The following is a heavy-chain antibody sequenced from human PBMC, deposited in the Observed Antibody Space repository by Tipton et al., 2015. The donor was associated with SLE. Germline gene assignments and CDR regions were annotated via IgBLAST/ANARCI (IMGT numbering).Heavy chain of an antibody. D-gene: IGHD2-2*01. Sequence: LRLSCAVSGGSISSGGYSWSWIRQPPGKGLEWIGYIYHSGSTYYNPSLKSRVTISVDRSKNQFSLKLSSVTAADTAVYYCAREGVGYQLFPDYYYYYMDVWGKGTTVTVSS. CDR2: IYHSGST. CDR3: AREGVGYQLFPDYYYYYMDV. CDR1: GGSISSGGYS. J-gene: IGHJ6*03. V-gene: IGHV4-30-2*01.